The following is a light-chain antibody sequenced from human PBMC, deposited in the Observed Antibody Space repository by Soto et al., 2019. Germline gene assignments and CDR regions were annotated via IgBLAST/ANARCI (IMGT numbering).Light chain of an antibody. J-gene: IGLJ1*01. CDR1: SSDVGTYDD. V-gene: IGLV2-14*01. CDR3: SSYTTRSTYV. Sequence: QSVLTQPASVSASPGQSITISCTGTSSDVGTYDDVSWYRQYPGKAPKLLIYEVTNRPSGVSNRFPGSNAGTTASLTLSGLQAGDEADYYCSSYTTRSTYVFGSGTKVTVL. CDR2: EVT.